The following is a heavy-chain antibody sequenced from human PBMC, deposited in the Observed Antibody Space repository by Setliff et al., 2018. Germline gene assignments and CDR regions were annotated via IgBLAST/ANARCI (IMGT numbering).Heavy chain of an antibody. CDR3: ARAPDSYYYYYMDV. CDR2: INNDGSSG. Sequence: PSCAASGFTFSSYWMHWVSQVPGKGLVWVSRINNDGSSGDYADSVKGRFTISRDNSKNTLYLQMNSLRAEDTAVYYCARAPDSYYYYYMDVWGKGTTVTVSS. J-gene: IGHJ6*03. CDR1: GFTFSSYW. V-gene: IGHV3-74*01.